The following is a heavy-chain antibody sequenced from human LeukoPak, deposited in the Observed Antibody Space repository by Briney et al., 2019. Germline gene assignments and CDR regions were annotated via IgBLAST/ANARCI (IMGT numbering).Heavy chain of an antibody. D-gene: IGHD6-13*01. Sequence: SETLSLTCTVSVISINGYHWSWIRQPPGKGLEWIGYVSHSGSTNYNPSLKSRVTISVDTSKNQFSLKLSSVTAADTAVYYCARLLRIAAAASFDYWGQGTLVTVSS. V-gene: IGHV4-59*08. CDR2: VSHSGST. J-gene: IGHJ4*02. CDR1: VISINGYH. CDR3: ARLLRIAAAASFDY.